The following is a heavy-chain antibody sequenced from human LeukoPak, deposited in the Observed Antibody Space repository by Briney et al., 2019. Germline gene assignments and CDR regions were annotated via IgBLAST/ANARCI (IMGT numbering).Heavy chain of an antibody. CDR2: INPNSGDT. D-gene: IGHD3-16*01. J-gene: IGHJ6*03. Sequence: GASVKVSCKASGYTFTAYYIHWVRQAPGQGLEWMGWINPNSGDTNSAQKFQGRVTMTRDTSISTAYMELRSLRSDDTAVYYCARRYSYAYGYMDVWGKGTTVTVSS. V-gene: IGHV1-2*02. CDR3: ARRYSYAYGYMDV. CDR1: GYTFTAYY.